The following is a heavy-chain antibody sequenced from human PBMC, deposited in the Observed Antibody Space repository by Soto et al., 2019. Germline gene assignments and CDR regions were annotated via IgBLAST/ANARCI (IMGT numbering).Heavy chain of an antibody. V-gene: IGHV3-66*01. CDR3: ARDDVLCDGGRCYGVPLDV. J-gene: IGHJ6*04. CDR2: IQSGGPT. D-gene: IGHD2-15*01. Sequence: AGGSLRLSWAGSAFTASTKDMSWVRQAPGKGLEWVSLIQSGGPTYYADSVKGRFTISRDTSENTLHLQMDSLRAEDTAVYYCARDDVLCDGGRCYGVPLDVWGKRTTVTVSS. CDR1: AFTASTKD.